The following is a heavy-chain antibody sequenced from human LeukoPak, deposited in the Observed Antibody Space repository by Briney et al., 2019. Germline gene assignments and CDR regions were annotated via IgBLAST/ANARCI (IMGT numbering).Heavy chain of an antibody. D-gene: IGHD6-13*01. CDR1: GGSISSYY. Sequence: PSETLSLTCTVSGGSISSYYWSWIRQPPGKGLEWIGYIYYSGSTNYNPSLTSRVTISVDTSKNQFSLKLSSVTAADTAVYYCARDLGGSSWTNYYYYGMDVWGQGTTVTVSS. CDR3: ARDLGGSSWTNYYYYGMDV. J-gene: IGHJ6*02. CDR2: IYYSGST. V-gene: IGHV4-59*01.